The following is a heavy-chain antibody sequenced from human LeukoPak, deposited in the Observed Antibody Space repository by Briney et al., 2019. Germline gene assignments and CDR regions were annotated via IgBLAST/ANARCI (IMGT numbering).Heavy chain of an antibody. V-gene: IGHV3-21*01. CDR1: AFTFSSYS. D-gene: IGHD4-17*01. CDR3: ARAVNDYGDYVFDY. CDR2: ISSSGSYI. Sequence: GGSLRLSCAASAFTFSSYSMNWVRQAPGKGLEWVSSISSSGSYIYYADSVKSRFTISRDNAKNSLYLQMNSLRAEDTAVYYCARAVNDYGDYVFDYWGQGTLVTVSS. J-gene: IGHJ4*02.